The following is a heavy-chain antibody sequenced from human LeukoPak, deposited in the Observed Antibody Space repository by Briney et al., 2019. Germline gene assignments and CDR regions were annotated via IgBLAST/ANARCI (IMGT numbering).Heavy chain of an antibody. CDR1: GGSISSSSYY. V-gene: IGHV4-39*01. D-gene: IGHD3-3*01. Sequence: SETLSLTCTVSGGSISSSSYYWGWIRQPPGKGLEWIGSIYYSGSTYYNPSLKSRVTISVDTSKNLFSLKLSSVTAADTAVYYCASLTIFGDTSSVDDYWGQGTLVTVSS. CDR2: IYYSGST. J-gene: IGHJ4*02. CDR3: ASLTIFGDTSSVDDY.